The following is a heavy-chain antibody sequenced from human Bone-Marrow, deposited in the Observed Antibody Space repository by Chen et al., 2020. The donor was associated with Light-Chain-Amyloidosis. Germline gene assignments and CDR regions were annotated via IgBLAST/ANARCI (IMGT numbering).Heavy chain of an antibody. V-gene: IGHV4-39*07. CDR1: GGPISGTSYD. D-gene: IGHD2-2*01. Sequence: QLQLQESGPRVVKPSETLSLTCAVSGGPISGTSYDWAWIRQPPGKGLEWIGTFYYTGITYYNPSLKSRVTISVDMSKNQFSLILSSVAAADTAVYHCAREVPAVKKNYMDVWGKGTTVIVSS. J-gene: IGHJ6*03. CDR3: AREVPAVKKNYMDV. CDR2: FYYTGIT.